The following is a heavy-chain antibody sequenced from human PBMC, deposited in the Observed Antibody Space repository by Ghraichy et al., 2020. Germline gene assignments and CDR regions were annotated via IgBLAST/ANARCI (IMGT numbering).Heavy chain of an antibody. CDR1: GFTFSSYS. Sequence: LSLTCAASGFTFSSYSMNWVRQAPGKGLEWVSSISSSSSYIYYADSVKGRFTISRDNAKNSLYLQMNSLRAEDTAVYYCARDRTISRHPYYYDSSGYSDYWGQGTLVTVSS. J-gene: IGHJ4*02. D-gene: IGHD3-22*01. V-gene: IGHV3-21*01. CDR2: ISSSSSYI. CDR3: ARDRTISRHPYYYDSSGYSDY.